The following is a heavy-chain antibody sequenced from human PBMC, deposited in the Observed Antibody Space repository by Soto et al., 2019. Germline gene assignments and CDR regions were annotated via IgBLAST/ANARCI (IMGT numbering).Heavy chain of an antibody. CDR1: GYSFTSYW. J-gene: IGHJ4*02. Sequence: GESLKISCKGSGYSFTSYWIGWVRQMPGKGLEWMGIIYPGDSDTRYSPSFQGQVTISADKSISTAYLQWSSLKASDTAMYYCARGVYSYGTNQYYFDYWGQGTLVTVSS. D-gene: IGHD5-18*01. CDR2: IYPGDSDT. CDR3: ARGVYSYGTNQYYFDY. V-gene: IGHV5-51*01.